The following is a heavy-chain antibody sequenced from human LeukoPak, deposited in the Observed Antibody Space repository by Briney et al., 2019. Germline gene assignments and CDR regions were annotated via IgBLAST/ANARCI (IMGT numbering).Heavy chain of an antibody. CDR1: GFTFSNYG. D-gene: IGHD5-18*01. Sequence: HTGGSLRLSCAASGFTFSNYGIHWVRQAPGKGLEWVAVISYDGTNKYYVDSVKGRFTISRDNSKNTLYLQMNSLRAEDTAVYYCARDRGYTYGHPFDYWGQGTLVTVSS. V-gene: IGHV3-30*03. CDR3: ARDRGYTYGHPFDY. J-gene: IGHJ4*02. CDR2: ISYDGTNK.